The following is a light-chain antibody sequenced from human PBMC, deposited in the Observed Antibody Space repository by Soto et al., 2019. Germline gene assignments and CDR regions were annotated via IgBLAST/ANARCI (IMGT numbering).Light chain of an antibody. CDR2: KAS. Sequence: DIQMTQSPSTLSAFVGDRVTITCRASQYIHSWLAWYQQKPGKAPQVLIYKASILESGVPSRFSGSGSGTEFTLTFSSLQPDDFATYHCQQYEAYPLTFGGGTKVEIK. CDR3: QQYEAYPLT. J-gene: IGKJ4*01. V-gene: IGKV1-5*03. CDR1: QYIHSW.